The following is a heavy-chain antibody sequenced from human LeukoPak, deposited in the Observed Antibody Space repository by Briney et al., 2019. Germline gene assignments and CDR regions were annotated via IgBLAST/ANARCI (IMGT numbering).Heavy chain of an antibody. J-gene: IGHJ4*02. CDR2: INPNSGGT. V-gene: IGHV1-2*02. CDR3: AIAVAISYFDY. D-gene: IGHD2-2*02. CDR1: GYTFTGYY. Sequence: ASVKVSCKASGYTFTGYYMHWVRQAPGQGLEWMGWINPNSGGTNYAQKFQGRVSVTRDTSVITAYMELSGLRSDDTAVYYCAIAVAISYFDYWGQGTLVTVSS.